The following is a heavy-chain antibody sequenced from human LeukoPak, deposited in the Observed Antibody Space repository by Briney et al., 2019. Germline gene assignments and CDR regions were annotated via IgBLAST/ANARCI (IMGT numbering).Heavy chain of an antibody. CDR2: IYYSGST. Sequence: PSETLSLTCTVSGGSISSYYWSWIRQPPGKGLEWIGYIYYSGSTNYNPSLKSRVTISVDTSKNQFSLKLSSVTAADTAVYYCARIGIIAAAGTGWFDPWGQGTLVTVSS. CDR1: GGSISSYY. V-gene: IGHV4-59*01. J-gene: IGHJ5*02. CDR3: ARIGIIAAAGTGWFDP. D-gene: IGHD6-13*01.